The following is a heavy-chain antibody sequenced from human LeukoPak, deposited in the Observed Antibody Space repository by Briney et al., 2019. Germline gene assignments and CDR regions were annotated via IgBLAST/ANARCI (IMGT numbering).Heavy chain of an antibody. CDR1: GGSISSYYW. J-gene: IGHJ5*02. Sequence: TLSLTCTVSGGSISSYYWSWIRQPPGKALEWLALIDWDDDKYYSTSLKTRLTISKDTSKNQVVLTMTNMDPVDTATYYCARSGYSSGCYWFDPWGQGTLVTVSS. CDR3: ARSGYSSGCYWFDP. V-gene: IGHV2-70*18. CDR2: IDWDDDK. D-gene: IGHD6-19*01.